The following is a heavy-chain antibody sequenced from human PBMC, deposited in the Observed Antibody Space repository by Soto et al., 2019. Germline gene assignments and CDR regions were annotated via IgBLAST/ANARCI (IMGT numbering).Heavy chain of an antibody. D-gene: IGHD1-20*01. V-gene: IGHV1-18*01. Sequence: QVQLVQSGAEVKKPGASVKVSCKASGYTFTSYGISWVRQAPGQGLEWMGWISAYNGNTNYAQKLQGRVTMTTDTSTSTAYRELRSLRSDDTAVYYCAREGGTSGITGTIYYFDYWGQGTLVTVSS. CDR3: AREGGTSGITGTIYYFDY. CDR2: ISAYNGNT. CDR1: GYTFTSYG. J-gene: IGHJ4*02.